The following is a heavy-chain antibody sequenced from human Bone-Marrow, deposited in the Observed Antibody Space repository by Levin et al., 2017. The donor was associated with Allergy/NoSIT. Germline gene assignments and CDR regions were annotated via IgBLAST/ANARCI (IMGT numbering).Heavy chain of an antibody. V-gene: IGHV1-69*13. J-gene: IGHJ6*02. CDR2: IIAIFHTT. Sequence: SVKVSCKASGGIFNSQAISWVRQAPGQGLEWMGGIIAIFHTTKYAQNFQGRVTITADESTSTAYMEVSSLRFEDTAVYYCARGADGTPYHFYGMDVWGQGTTVTVSS. D-gene: IGHD3-16*01. CDR1: GGIFNSQA. CDR3: ARGADGTPYHFYGMDV.